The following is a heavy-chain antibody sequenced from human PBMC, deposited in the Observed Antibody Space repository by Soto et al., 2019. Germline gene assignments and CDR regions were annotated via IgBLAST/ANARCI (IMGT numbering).Heavy chain of an antibody. CDR2: IYYRGST. CDR3: ARLGYGSGPKTGYYYMDV. Sequence: SETLSLTCTVSGGSISSSSYYWGWIRQPPGKGLEWIGSIYYRGSTYYNPSLKSRVTISVDTSKNQFSLKLSSVTAADTAVYYCARLGYGSGPKTGYYYMDVWGKGTTVTVSS. CDR1: GGSISSSSYY. J-gene: IGHJ6*03. V-gene: IGHV4-39*01. D-gene: IGHD3-10*01.